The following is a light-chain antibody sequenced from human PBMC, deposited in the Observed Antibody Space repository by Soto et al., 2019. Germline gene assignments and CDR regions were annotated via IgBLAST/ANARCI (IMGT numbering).Light chain of an antibody. J-gene: IGKJ1*01. CDR3: QQYNNWPRT. V-gene: IGKV3-15*01. CDR2: GAS. Sequence: EIVMTQSPATLSVSPGERATLSCRASQSVSRNLAWYQHKPGQAPRLLIYGASTRATGIPARFSGSGSGTEFTLTISSLQSEDFAVYYCQQYNNWPRTFGQGTKVEIK. CDR1: QSVSRN.